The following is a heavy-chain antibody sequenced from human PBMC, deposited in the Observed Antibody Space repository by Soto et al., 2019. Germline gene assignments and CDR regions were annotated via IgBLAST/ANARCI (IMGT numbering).Heavy chain of an antibody. Sequence: EVQLVESGGGLVKPGGSLRLSCAASGFTFSSYSMNWVRQAPGKGLEWVSPISSSSSYIYYADSVKGRFTISRDNAKNSLYLQMNSLRAEDTAVYYCARGAYSSTITGMDVWGQGTTVTVSS. CDR3: ARGAYSSTITGMDV. V-gene: IGHV3-21*01. J-gene: IGHJ6*02. CDR2: ISSSSSYI. D-gene: IGHD6-13*01. CDR1: GFTFSSYS.